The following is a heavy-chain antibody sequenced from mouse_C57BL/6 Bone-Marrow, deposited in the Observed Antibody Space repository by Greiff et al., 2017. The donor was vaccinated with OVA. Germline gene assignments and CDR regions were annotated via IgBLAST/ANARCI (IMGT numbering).Heavy chain of an antibody. V-gene: IGHV5-4*01. D-gene: IGHD1-1*01. CDR3: AREGGVYGSSYVGAMDY. CDR1: GFTFSSYA. Sequence: EVKLMESGGGLVKPGGSLKLSCAASGFTFSSYAMSWVRQTPEKRLEWVATISDGGSYTYYPDNVKGRFTISRDNAKNNLYLQMSHLKSEDTAMYYWAREGGVYGSSYVGAMDYWGQGTSVTVSS. J-gene: IGHJ4*01. CDR2: ISDGGSYT.